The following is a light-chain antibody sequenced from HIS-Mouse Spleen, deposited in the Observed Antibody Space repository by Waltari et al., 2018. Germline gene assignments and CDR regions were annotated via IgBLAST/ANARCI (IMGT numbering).Light chain of an antibody. V-gene: IGLV3-10*01. J-gene: IGLJ2*01. CDR2: EDS. CDR1: ALPKKS. CDR3: YSTDSSGNHRV. Sequence: SYELTQPPSVSVSPGQTARINCSGDALPKKSAYWYQHKSGQAPVLVIYEDSKRPSGIPERFSGSSSGTMATLTISGAQVEDEADYYCYSTDSSGNHRVFGGGTKLTVL.